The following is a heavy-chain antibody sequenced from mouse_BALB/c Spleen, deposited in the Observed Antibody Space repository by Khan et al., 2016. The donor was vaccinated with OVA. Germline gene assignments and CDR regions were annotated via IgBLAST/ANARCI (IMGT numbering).Heavy chain of an antibody. V-gene: IGHV1-81*01. CDR3: ARSYGDDGAWFVF. J-gene: IGHJ3*01. Sequence: VQLQESGPELVKPGASVKMSCKASGYKFTDYVISWVKQRTGQGLEWIGDIYPGSATTHYNERFEGKATLTADKSSNTAYMQFSSLPSEDSAVYFCARSYGDDGAWFVFWGQGTLVTVSA. D-gene: IGHD2-2*01. CDR2: IYPGSATT. CDR1: GYKFTDYV.